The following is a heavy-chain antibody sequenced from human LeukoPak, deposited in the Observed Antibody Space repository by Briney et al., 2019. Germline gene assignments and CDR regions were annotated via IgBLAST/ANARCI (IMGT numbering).Heavy chain of an antibody. CDR2: IYTSGST. CDR3: ARDMEYYDFWSGYYRGSYYFDY. Sequence: SETLSLTCTVSGGSISSGSYYWSWIRQPAEKGLEWIGRIYTSGSTNYNPSLKSRVTMSVDTSKNQFSLKLSSVTAADTAVYYCARDMEYYDFWSGYYRGSYYFDYWGQGTLVTVSS. J-gene: IGHJ4*02. CDR1: GGSISSGSYY. V-gene: IGHV4-61*02. D-gene: IGHD3-3*01.